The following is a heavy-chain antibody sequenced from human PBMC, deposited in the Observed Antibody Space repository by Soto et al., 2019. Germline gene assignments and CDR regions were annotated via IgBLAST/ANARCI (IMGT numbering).Heavy chain of an antibody. Sequence: PSETLSLTCAVYGGSFSGYYWSWIRQPPGKGLEWIGEINHSGSTNYNPSLKSRVTISVDTSKNQFSLKLSSVTAADTAVYYCASSELGYCSGGSCYPHYYYGMDVWGQGTTVTVSS. V-gene: IGHV4-34*01. J-gene: IGHJ6*02. CDR3: ASSELGYCSGGSCYPHYYYGMDV. CDR1: GGSFSGYY. CDR2: INHSGST. D-gene: IGHD2-15*01.